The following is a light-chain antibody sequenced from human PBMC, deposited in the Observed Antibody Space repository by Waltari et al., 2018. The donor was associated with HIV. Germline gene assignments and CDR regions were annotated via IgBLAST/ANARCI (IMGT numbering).Light chain of an antibody. Sequence: QSVLTQPPPASGTPGQRVTLSCSGGSPSIGHTHVSLYQQLPGTAPKLLIYRNNQRPSGVPDRFSGSKSGTSASLVISGLRSEDEADYYCAAWDDSLSGVFGGGTKVTVL. CDR1: SPSIGHTH. CDR2: RNN. CDR3: AAWDDSLSGV. V-gene: IGLV1-47*01. J-gene: IGLJ2*01.